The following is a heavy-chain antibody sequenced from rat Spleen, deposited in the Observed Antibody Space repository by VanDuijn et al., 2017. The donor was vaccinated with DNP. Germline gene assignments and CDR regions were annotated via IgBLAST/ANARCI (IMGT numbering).Heavy chain of an antibody. J-gene: IGHJ3*01. Sequence: EVQLVESDGGLVQPGRSLKLSCVASGFIFSNYWMTWIRQAPKKGLDWVASISPSGGSTYYRYSVKGRFTISRDNAKSTLYLQMDSLRSEDTATYYCARSDSYGFPYWGQGTLVTVSS. CDR2: ISPSGGST. CDR3: ARSDSYGFPY. V-gene: IGHV5-19*01. CDR1: GFIFSNYW. D-gene: IGHD1-2*01.